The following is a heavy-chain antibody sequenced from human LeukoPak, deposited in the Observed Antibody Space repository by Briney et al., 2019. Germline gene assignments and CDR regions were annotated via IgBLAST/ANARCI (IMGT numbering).Heavy chain of an antibody. D-gene: IGHD3-22*01. J-gene: IGHJ3*02. CDR3: ARTYDSSGYYYDDAFDI. V-gene: IGHV3-33*01. CDR1: GFTFSSYG. Sequence: GGSLRLSCAASGFTFSSYGMHWVRQAPGKGLEWVAVIWYDGSNKYYADSVKGRFTISRDNSKNTLYLQMNSLRAEDTAVYYCARTYDSSGYYYDDAFDIWGQGTMVTVSS. CDR2: IWYDGSNK.